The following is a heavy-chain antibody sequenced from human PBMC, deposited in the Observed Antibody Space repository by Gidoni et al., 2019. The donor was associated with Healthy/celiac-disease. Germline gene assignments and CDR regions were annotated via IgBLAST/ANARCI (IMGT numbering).Heavy chain of an antibody. D-gene: IGHD4-17*01. J-gene: IGHJ4*02. V-gene: IGHV3-23*01. CDR3: AKDDYGGNGVDY. CDR1: GFPFSSYA. CDR2: ISGSGGST. Sequence: EVQLLESGGGLVQPGGSLILSCAASGFPFSSYAMGWVRQAPGQGLEWVSAISGSGGSTYYAETVKGRCTISRDNSKVTLYLQMDSLGAEETAVYDCAKDDYGGNGVDYWGQGTLVTVSS.